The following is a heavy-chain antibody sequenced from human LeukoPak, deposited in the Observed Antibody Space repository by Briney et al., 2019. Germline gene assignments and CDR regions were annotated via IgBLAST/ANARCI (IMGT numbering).Heavy chain of an antibody. V-gene: IGHV4-38-2*02. CDR3: ARLSGYGLHYYYYMDV. D-gene: IGHD5-12*01. CDR2: IYHSGST. J-gene: IGHJ6*03. Sequence: SETLSLTCTVSGYSISSGYYWGWIRQPPGKGLEWIGSIYHSGSTYYNPSLKSRVTISVDTSKNQLSLKLSAVTAADTAVYYCARLSGYGLHYYYYMDVWGKGTTVTVSS. CDR1: GYSISSGYY.